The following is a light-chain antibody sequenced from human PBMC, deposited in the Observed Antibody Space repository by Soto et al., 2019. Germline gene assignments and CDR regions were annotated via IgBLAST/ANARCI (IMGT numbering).Light chain of an antibody. CDR2: GVS. J-gene: IGKJ5*01. CDR3: QQYIIPTT. Sequence: EIVLTQSPGTLSLSPGERATLSCRASQSVSSSYLAWYQQKPGQAPRLLIYGVSSRATGVPDRFSGSGSGTDFTLTISRLEPEDVAVYYCQQYIIPTTFGQGTRLEIK. V-gene: IGKV3-20*01. CDR1: QSVSSSY.